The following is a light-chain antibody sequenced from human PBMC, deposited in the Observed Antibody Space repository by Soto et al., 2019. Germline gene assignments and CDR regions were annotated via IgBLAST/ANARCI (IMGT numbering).Light chain of an antibody. V-gene: IGLV2-11*01. CDR1: SSDVGGYHY. J-gene: IGLJ1*01. Sequence: QSALTQPRSVSGSPGQSVTLSCTGTSSDVGGYHYVSWYQHHPGKAPKIIIYDVNKRPSGVPDRFSGSKSGNTASLTISGLQTEDEADYYCCSFTSGNTAYVFGTGTKVTVL. CDR2: DVN. CDR3: CSFTSGNTAYV.